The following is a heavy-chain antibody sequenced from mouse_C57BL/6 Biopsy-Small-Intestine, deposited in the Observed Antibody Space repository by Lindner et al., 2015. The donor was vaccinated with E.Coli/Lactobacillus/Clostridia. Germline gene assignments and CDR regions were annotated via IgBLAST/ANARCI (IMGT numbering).Heavy chain of an antibody. CDR1: GFNIKDYY. V-gene: IGHV14-2*01. J-gene: IGHJ2*01. Sequence: VQLQESGAELVKPGASVKLSCTVSGFNIKDYYMHWVKQMTEQGLEWIGRLDPADGETEYAPKFQGRATVTADTSSNTAYLHLNSLTSEDTAVYYCAPSFAFWGQGTTLTVSS. CDR3: APSFAF. CDR2: LDPADGET.